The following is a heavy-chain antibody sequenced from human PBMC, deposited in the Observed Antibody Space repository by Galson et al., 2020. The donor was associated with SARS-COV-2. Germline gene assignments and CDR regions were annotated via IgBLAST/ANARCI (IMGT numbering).Heavy chain of an antibody. CDR1: GFTFSSYG. CDR3: AKEGYCSGGSCYDY. J-gene: IGHJ4*02. V-gene: IGHV3-30*18. Sequence: GGSLRLSCAASGFTFSSYGMHWVRQAPGKGLEWVAVISYDGSNKYYADSVKGRFTISRDNSKNTLYLQMNSLRAEDTAVYYCAKEGYCSGGSCYDYWCQGTLVTVSS. D-gene: IGHD2-15*01. CDR2: ISYDGSNK.